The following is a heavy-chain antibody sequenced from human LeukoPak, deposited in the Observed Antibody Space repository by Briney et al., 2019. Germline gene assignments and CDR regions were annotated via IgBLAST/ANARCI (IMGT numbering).Heavy chain of an antibody. V-gene: IGHV3-9*01. Sequence: GRSLRLSCAASGFTFDDYAMHWVRQAPGKGLEWVSGISWNSGSIGYADSVKGRFTISRDNSKNTLYLQMNSLRAEDTAVYYCAKIPTGRYDIWGQGTLVTVSS. CDR2: ISWNSGSI. CDR3: AKIPTGRYDI. D-gene: IGHD3-9*01. CDR1: GFTFDDYA. J-gene: IGHJ4*02.